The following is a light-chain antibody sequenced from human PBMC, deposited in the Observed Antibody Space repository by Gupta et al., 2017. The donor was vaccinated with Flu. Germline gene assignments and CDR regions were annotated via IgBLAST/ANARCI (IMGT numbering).Light chain of an antibody. CDR2: SNN. CDR1: SSNIGSNT. V-gene: IGLV1-44*01. CDR3: AAWDDSLNGWV. Sequence: SVLIQPPSASGTPGQRVTISCSGSSSNIGSNTVNWYQQLPGTAPKLLIYSNNQRPSGVPDRFSGSKSGTSASLAISGLQSEDEADYYCAAWDDSLNGWVFGGGTKLTVL. J-gene: IGLJ3*02.